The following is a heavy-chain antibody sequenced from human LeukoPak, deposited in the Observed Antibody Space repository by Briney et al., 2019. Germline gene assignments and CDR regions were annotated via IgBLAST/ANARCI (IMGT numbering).Heavy chain of an antibody. D-gene: IGHD1-26*01. CDR3: ARLMGDRTIYDS. CDR2: IKQEGSEK. V-gene: IGHV3-7*01. CDR1: GFTFSSHW. J-gene: IGHJ4*02. Sequence: GGSLRLSCAASGFTFSSHWMSWVRQPPGDELEWVANIKQEGSEKYYVDSVRGRFNVSRDNAKNSLYLQMNSLRAEDTAVYYCARLMGDRTIYDSWGQGTLVTVSS.